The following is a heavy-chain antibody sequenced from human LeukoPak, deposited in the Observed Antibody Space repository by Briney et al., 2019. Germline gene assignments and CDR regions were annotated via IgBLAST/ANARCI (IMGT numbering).Heavy chain of an antibody. CDR2: MNPNSGNT. D-gene: IGHD1-14*01. CDR1: GYTFTSYD. V-gene: IGHV1-8*01. CDR3: ASASFVPRKTRFDP. Sequence: VRVSCKASGYTFTSYDINWVRQATGQGLEWMGWMNPNSGNTGYAQKFQGRVTMTRNTSISTAYMELSSLRSEDTAVYYCASASFVPRKTRFDPWGQGTLVTVSS. J-gene: IGHJ5*02.